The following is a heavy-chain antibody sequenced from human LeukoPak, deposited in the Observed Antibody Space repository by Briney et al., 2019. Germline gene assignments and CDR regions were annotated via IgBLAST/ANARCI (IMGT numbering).Heavy chain of an antibody. V-gene: IGHV3-23*01. Sequence: GGSLRLSCAASGFTFSSYAMSWVRQAPGKGLEWVSAISGSGGSTYYADSVKGRFTISRDNSKNTLYPQMNSLRAEDTAVYYCAKGYYTIFGVDSYYFDYWGQGTLVTVSS. J-gene: IGHJ4*02. CDR3: AKGYYTIFGVDSYYFDY. D-gene: IGHD3-3*01. CDR2: ISGSGGST. CDR1: GFTFSSYA.